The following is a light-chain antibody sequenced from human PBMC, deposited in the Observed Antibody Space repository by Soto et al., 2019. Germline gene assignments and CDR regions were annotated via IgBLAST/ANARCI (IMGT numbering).Light chain of an antibody. V-gene: IGKV1-5*01. Sequence: DIQMTQSPSTLSASVGDRVTITCRASQTISTWLAWYQQKPGKAPNLLIYDASTLGSGVPSRFSGSGSGTEFTLTISSXQPDDFATYYCQQYNSYLLTFGGGTKVDIK. CDR1: QTISTW. CDR2: DAS. CDR3: QQYNSYLLT. J-gene: IGKJ4*01.